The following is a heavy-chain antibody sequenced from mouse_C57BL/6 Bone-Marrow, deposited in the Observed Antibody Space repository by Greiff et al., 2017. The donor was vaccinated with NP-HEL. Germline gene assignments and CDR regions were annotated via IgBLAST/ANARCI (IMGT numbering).Heavy chain of an antibody. Sequence: VQLQQPGAELVKPGASVKLSCKASGYTFTSYWMQWVKQRPGQGLEWIGEIDPSDSYTNYNQKFKGKATLTVDTSSSTAYMQLSSLTSEDSAVYYCARRNYSNYVDFDYWGQGTTLTVSS. CDR2: IDPSDSYT. CDR3: ARRNYSNYVDFDY. V-gene: IGHV1-50*01. CDR1: GYTFTSYW. J-gene: IGHJ2*01. D-gene: IGHD2-5*01.